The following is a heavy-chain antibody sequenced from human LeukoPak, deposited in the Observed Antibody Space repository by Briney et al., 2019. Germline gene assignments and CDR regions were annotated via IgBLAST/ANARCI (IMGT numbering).Heavy chain of an antibody. D-gene: IGHD2-2*02. CDR2: IHYSATT. V-gene: IGHV4-59*01. J-gene: IGHJ4*02. CDR3: ARGGLYRPFDY. CDR1: GGSISSYY. Sequence: SETLSLTCTVSGGSISSYYWSWIRQPPGKGLEWIGYIHYSATTNYNPSLKSRVTISVDTSKNQFSLKLSSVTAADTAVYYCARGGLYRPFDYWGQGTLVTVSP.